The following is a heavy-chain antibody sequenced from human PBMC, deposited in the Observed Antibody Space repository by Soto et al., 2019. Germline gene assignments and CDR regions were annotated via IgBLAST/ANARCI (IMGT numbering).Heavy chain of an antibody. CDR3: ARPRGQGSVYGMDV. CDR1: GYSFSNHW. CDR2: IDPSDSYT. J-gene: IGHJ6*02. V-gene: IGHV5-10-1*01. Sequence: GESLKISCEGFGYSFSNHWISWVRQMPGKGLEWVGRIDPSDSYTSYSPSFQGHVTISADKSISTAYLQWNSLKASDTAMYYCARPRGQGSVYGMDVWGQGTTVTVSS. D-gene: IGHD3-10*01.